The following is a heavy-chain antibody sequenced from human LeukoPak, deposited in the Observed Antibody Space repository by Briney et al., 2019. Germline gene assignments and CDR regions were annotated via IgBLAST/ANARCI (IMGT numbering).Heavy chain of an antibody. Sequence: QPGGSLRLSCAASGFTVNSNYMSWARQAPGKGLEWVSVIHTDDTTYYADSVKGRFTISRDTSRNTLHLQMNSLRAEDTAVYYCARHDYGDPWGQGTLVTVSS. J-gene: IGHJ5*02. CDR1: GFTVNSNY. V-gene: IGHV3-53*01. CDR2: IHTDDTT. D-gene: IGHD4-17*01. CDR3: ARHDYGDP.